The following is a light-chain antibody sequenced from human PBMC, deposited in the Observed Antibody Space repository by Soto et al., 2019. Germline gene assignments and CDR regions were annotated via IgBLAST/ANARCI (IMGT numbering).Light chain of an antibody. J-gene: IGKJ2*01. V-gene: IGKV3D-20*01. Sequence: EVEWTQSPASLSLSPGESVTLSCGAGQSVASTSIAWYQHRPGLPPRLLVDGASRRATGIPNRFSGGGSHLIISRLEPEDFAVYYCQLYGDSPPYTFGQGPKVEIK. CDR3: QLYGDSPPYT. CDR2: GAS. CDR1: QSVASTS.